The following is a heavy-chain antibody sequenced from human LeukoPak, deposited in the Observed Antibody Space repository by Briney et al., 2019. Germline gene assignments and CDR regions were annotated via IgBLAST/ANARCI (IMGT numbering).Heavy chain of an antibody. CDR1: GGSISSDY. V-gene: IGHV4-59*01. CDR2: FSNSGST. D-gene: IGHD3-22*01. CDR3: AKYYHDSSGYGAFDI. Sequence: SETLSLTCTVSGGSISSDYWSWIRQPPGKGLEWIGYFSNSGSTNYNPSLKRRVTISVDTSKNQFSLKLRFMTAADTAVYYCAKYYHDSSGYGAFDIWGQGTMVTVSS. J-gene: IGHJ3*02.